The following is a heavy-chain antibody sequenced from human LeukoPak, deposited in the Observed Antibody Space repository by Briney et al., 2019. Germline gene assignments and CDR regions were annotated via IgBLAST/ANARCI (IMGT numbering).Heavy chain of an antibody. V-gene: IGHV3-53*01. Sequence: GGSLRLSCAASGFTVSSNYMSWVRQAPGKGLEWVSIIYSGGSTFYADSVKGRFTISRDNSKNTLYLQMNSLRAEDTAVYYCAKSRGIAVAGGAFDIWGQGTMVTVSS. CDR2: IYSGGST. D-gene: IGHD6-19*01. CDR1: GFTVSSNY. J-gene: IGHJ3*02. CDR3: AKSRGIAVAGGAFDI.